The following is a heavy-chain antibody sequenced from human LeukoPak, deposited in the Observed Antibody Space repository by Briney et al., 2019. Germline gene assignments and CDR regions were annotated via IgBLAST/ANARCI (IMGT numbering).Heavy chain of an antibody. D-gene: IGHD2-2*03. V-gene: IGHV3-30*02. J-gene: IGHJ4*02. CDR3: ASSLGIVVVPAAPY. Sequence: PGGSLRLSCAASGFTFSSYGMHWVRQAPGKGLEWVAFIRYDGSNKYYADSVKGRFTISRDNSKNTLYLQMNSLRAEDTAVYYCASSLGIVVVPAAPYWGQGTLVTVSS. CDR2: IRYDGSNK. CDR1: GFTFSSYG.